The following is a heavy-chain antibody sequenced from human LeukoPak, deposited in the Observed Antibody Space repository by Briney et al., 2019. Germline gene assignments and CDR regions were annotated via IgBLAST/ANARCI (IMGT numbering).Heavy chain of an antibody. CDR3: ARVWGYSGYDYSEGYFDY. D-gene: IGHD5-12*01. CDR1: GYTFTDYY. CDR2: INPNSGGT. J-gene: IGHJ4*02. Sequence: GASVKVSCKASGYTFTDYYIHWVRQAPGQRLEWMGWINPNSGGTNYAQKFQGRITMTRATSISTGYMELSTLRSDDTAVYYCARVWGYSGYDYSEGYFDYWGQGTLVTVSS. V-gene: IGHV1-2*02.